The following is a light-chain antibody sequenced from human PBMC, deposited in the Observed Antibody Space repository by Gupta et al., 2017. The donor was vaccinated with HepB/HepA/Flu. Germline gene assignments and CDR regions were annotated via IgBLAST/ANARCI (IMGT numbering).Light chain of an antibody. CDR2: VNRDGSP. CDR1: SGHSSYA. Sequence: LPCTLNSGHSSYAIAWHQQQPEKCPRFLIIVNRDGSPTNGDGIHVRFSGSSSRAEPYVTISSLQSDDEAVYDCQTWDSVAGVFGGGTKLTVL. CDR3: QTWDSVAGV. J-gene: IGLJ2*01. V-gene: IGLV4-69*01.